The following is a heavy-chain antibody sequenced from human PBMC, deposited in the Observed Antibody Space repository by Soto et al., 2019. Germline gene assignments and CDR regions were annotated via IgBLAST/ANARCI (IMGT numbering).Heavy chain of an antibody. CDR1: GFTVSSNY. Sequence: GSLRLSCAASGFTVSSNYMSWVRQAPGKGLEWVSTILVGGSTHYEDSVKGRFTISRDTSKNTVYLQMNSLTAGDTAFYYCAKATATSGGAFEIYGQGTMVTVSS. CDR3: AKATATSGGAFEI. D-gene: IGHD1-1*01. CDR2: ILVGGST. V-gene: IGHV3-53*01. J-gene: IGHJ3*02.